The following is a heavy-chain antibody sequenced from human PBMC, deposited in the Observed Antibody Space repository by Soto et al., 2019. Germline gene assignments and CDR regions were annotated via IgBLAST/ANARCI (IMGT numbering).Heavy chain of an antibody. CDR3: AKSVYDSSGYYDY. Sequence: EVQLLESGGGLVQPGGSLRLSCAASGFTFSSYAMSWVRQAPGKGLEWVSAISGSGGSTYYADSVKGRFTISRDNSKNTQYLQMNSLRAEDTAVYYCAKSVYDSSGYYDYWGQGTLVTVSS. V-gene: IGHV3-23*01. J-gene: IGHJ4*02. CDR1: GFTFSSYA. D-gene: IGHD3-22*01. CDR2: ISGSGGST.